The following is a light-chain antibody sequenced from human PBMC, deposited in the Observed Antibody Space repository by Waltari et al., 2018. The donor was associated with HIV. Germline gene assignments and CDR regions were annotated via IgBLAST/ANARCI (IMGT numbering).Light chain of an antibody. V-gene: IGLV3-25*03. CDR1: GLPKQF. J-gene: IGLJ1*01. CDR3: HSEDSSSNYVDV. CDR2: KDT. Sequence: SYELTQSPSVSVSPGQTARITCSGDGLPKQFAYWYQQKPGQAPVLVIYKDTERPSGIPERVCGSSSGTTVTLTISRGQAEDEDDYYYHSEDSSSNYVDVFGTGTKVTVL.